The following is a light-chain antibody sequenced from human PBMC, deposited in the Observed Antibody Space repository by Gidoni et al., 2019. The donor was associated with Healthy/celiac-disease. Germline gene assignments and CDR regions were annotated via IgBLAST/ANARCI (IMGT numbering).Light chain of an antibody. Sequence: DIQMTQSPSTLSASVGDRVTITCRASQSISDWLAWYQQKPGEAPNLLIYKASRLESGVPSRFSGSGSGTEFALTISSLQPNDLATYYCKHDGSLWTFGQGTKVEIK. V-gene: IGKV1-5*03. J-gene: IGKJ1*01. CDR1: QSISDW. CDR2: KAS. CDR3: KHDGSLWT.